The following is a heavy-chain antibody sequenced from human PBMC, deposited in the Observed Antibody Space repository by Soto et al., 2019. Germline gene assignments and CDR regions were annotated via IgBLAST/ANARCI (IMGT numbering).Heavy chain of an antibody. J-gene: IGHJ4*02. CDR2: IHSTGST. Sequence: PSETLSLTCSVSGDSVSSDFHYWSWIRQPPGKGLEWIGYIHSTGSTNYNPSLMGRVTMSLDTSNNQFSLKLNPVTAADTALYYCARGGGSSAWSWGQGTLVTVSS. CDR3: ARGGGSSAWS. CDR1: GDSVSSDFHY. D-gene: IGHD6-19*01. V-gene: IGHV4-61*01.